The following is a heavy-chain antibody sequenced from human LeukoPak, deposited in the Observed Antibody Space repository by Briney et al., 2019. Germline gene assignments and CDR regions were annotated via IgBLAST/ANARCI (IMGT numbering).Heavy chain of an antibody. J-gene: IGHJ4*02. CDR1: GFTLSSYS. CDR2: ISSSSRDI. V-gene: IGHV3-21*01. Sequence: GGSLRLSCAASGFTLSSYSMNWVRQAPGQGLEWVSSISSSSRDIYHANSVKGRFTISRDNSKNTLFLQMNSLRAEDTAVYYCAREVESITIFGVVTENDYWGRGTLVTVSS. CDR3: AREVESITIFGVVTENDY. D-gene: IGHD3-3*01.